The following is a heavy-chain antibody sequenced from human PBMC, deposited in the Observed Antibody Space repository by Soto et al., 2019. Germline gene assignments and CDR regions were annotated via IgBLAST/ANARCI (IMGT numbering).Heavy chain of an antibody. D-gene: IGHD4-17*01. CDR3: ARVRATDYEIDY. CDR1: GFMFGSYW. V-gene: IGHV3-7*03. CDR2: IKRDGSEK. Sequence: QPGGSLRLFCTASGFMFGSYWMTWVRHVPGKGLQWVANIKRDGSEKYYVDFVKGRFTISRDNADNSVFLDMNNLRVDDTATYYCARVRATDYEIDYWGQGALVTVSS. J-gene: IGHJ4*02.